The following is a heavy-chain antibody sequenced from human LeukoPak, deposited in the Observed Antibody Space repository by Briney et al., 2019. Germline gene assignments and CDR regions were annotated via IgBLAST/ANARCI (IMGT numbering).Heavy chain of an antibody. D-gene: IGHD2-2*02. Sequence: GGSLRLSCAASGFTFSSYWMHWVRQAPGKGLVWVSRINTDGSSTSYADSVKGRFTISRDNSKNTLYLQMNSLRAEDTAVYYCAKDPPLYCSSTSCYNDAFDIWGQGTMVTVSS. CDR1: GFTFSSYW. J-gene: IGHJ3*02. CDR3: AKDPPLYCSSTSCYNDAFDI. V-gene: IGHV3-74*01. CDR2: INTDGSST.